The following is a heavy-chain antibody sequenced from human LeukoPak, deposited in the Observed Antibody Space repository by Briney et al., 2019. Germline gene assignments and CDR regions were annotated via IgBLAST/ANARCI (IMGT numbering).Heavy chain of an antibody. CDR3: ARDRGYTYGHPLDY. CDR2: IWHDGSNK. Sequence: PGGSLRLSCAASGFTFSTYVILWVRQAPGKGLEWVALIWHDGSNKYYGDSVKGRFTISRDNSKNTLYLQMDSLRDEDTAVYYCARDRGYTYGHPLDYWGQGTLVTVSS. J-gene: IGHJ4*02. D-gene: IGHD5-18*01. V-gene: IGHV3-33*01. CDR1: GFTFSTYV.